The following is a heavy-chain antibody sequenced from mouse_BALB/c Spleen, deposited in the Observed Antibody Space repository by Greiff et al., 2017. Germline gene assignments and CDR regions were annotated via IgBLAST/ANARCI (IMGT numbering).Heavy chain of an antibody. CDR1: GYTFTSYW. Sequence: QVQLQQPGAELVKPGASVKMSCKASGYTFTSYWMHWVKQRPGQGLEWIGVIDPSDSYTSYNQKFKGKATLTVDTSSSTAYMQLSSLTSEDSAVYYCTREGRLQDWYFDVWGAGTTVTVSS. CDR2: IDPSDSYT. V-gene: IGHV1S127*01. J-gene: IGHJ1*01. CDR3: TREGRLQDWYFDV. D-gene: IGHD1-2*01.